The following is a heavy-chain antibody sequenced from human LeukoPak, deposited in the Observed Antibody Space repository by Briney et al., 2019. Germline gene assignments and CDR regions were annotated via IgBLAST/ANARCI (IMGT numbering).Heavy chain of an antibody. J-gene: IGHJ4*02. CDR1: GGSISSYY. D-gene: IGHD6-13*01. V-gene: IGHV4-59*01. CDR2: IYYSGST. Sequence: SETLSLTCTVSGGSISSYYWSWIRQPPGKGLEWIGYIYYSGSTNYNPSLKSRVTISVDTSKNQFSLKLSSVTAADTAVYYCARDGRAAAHFDYWGQGTLVTVSS. CDR3: ARDGRAAAHFDY.